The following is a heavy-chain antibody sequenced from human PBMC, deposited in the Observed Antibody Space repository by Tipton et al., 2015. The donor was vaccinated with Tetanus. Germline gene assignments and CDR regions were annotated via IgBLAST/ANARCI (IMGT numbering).Heavy chain of an antibody. CDR3: ARGATSDYESSGCLWSWYFDL. D-gene: IGHD3-22*01. V-gene: IGHV4-31*02. CDR2: IYYSGST. J-gene: IGHJ2*01. Sequence: LRLSCTVSGGSISSGGYYWSWIRQHPGKGLEWIGYIYYSGSTYYNPSLKSRVTISVDTSKNQFSLKLSSVTAADTAVYYCARGATSDYESSGCLWSWYFDLWGRGTLVTVSS. CDR1: GGSISSGGYY.